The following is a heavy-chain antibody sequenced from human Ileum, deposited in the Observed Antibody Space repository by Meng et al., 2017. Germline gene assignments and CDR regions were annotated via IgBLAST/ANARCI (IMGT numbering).Heavy chain of an antibody. Sequence: EVVLVESGGGLVPPGGSLRLSCATSGFTFRDHYMHWVRQAPGKGLEWVSRINSDGGGGTYADFVKGRFTISRDNAKNTLYLQMYSLTVDDTAIYYCVCFGGFSGFDPWGQGTLVTVAS. V-gene: IGHV3-74*01. D-gene: IGHD3-10*01. CDR2: INSDGGGG. CDR1: GFTFRDHY. CDR3: VCFGGFSGFDP. J-gene: IGHJ5*02.